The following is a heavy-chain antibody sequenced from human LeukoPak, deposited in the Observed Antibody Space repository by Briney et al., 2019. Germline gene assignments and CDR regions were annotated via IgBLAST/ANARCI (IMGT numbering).Heavy chain of an antibody. CDR3: ARDLRLITMVRGVNPVDY. CDR1: GYTFTGYY. Sequence: ASVKVSCKASGYTFTGYYMHWVRQAPGQGLEWMGWINPNSGGTNYAPKFQGRVTMTRDTSISTAYMELSRLRSDDTAVYYCARDLRLITMVRGVNPVDYWGQGTLVTVSS. D-gene: IGHD3-10*01. J-gene: IGHJ4*02. V-gene: IGHV1-2*02. CDR2: INPNSGGT.